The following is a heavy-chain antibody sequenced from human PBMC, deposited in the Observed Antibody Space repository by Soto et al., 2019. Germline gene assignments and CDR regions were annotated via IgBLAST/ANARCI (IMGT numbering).Heavy chain of an antibody. Sequence: ASVKVSCKASGYTFTGYYMHWVRQAPGQGLEWMGWINPNSGGTNYAQKFQGWVTMTRDTSISTAYMELSRLSSDDTAVYYCASSLAGESSWLYNWFDPWGQGTLVTVSS. D-gene: IGHD6-13*01. CDR3: ASSLAGESSWLYNWFDP. J-gene: IGHJ5*02. CDR1: GYTFTGYY. CDR2: INPNSGGT. V-gene: IGHV1-2*04.